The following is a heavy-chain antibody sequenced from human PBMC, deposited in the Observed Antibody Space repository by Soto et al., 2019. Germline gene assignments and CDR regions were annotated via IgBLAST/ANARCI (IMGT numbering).Heavy chain of an antibody. CDR3: AKDTYGYSFF. J-gene: IGHJ4*02. D-gene: IGHD5-18*01. CDR1: SFTFTSYD. Sequence: QVQLVESGGGVVQPGRSLRLSCAASSFTFTSYDWHWVRQAPGKGLEWVAFISSDGTKKYYADSVKGRFTISRDNSKNTLYLQMNSLKPEDSAVHHCAKDTYGYSFFWGQGTLLTVSS. CDR2: ISSDGTKK. V-gene: IGHV3-30*18.